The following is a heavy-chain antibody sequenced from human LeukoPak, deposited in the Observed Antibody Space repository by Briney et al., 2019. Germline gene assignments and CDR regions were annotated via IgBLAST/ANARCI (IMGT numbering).Heavy chain of an antibody. D-gene: IGHD1-7*01. Sequence: GSLRLSCAASGFTFSSYWMSWIRQPPGKGLEWIGYIYYSGSTNYNPSLKSRVTISVDTSKNQFSLKLSSVTAADTAVYYCARGPVGGTTYNDGDAFDIWGQGTMVTVSS. CDR1: GFTFSSYW. CDR3: ARGPVGGTTYNDGDAFDI. J-gene: IGHJ3*02. CDR2: IYYSGST. V-gene: IGHV4-59*01.